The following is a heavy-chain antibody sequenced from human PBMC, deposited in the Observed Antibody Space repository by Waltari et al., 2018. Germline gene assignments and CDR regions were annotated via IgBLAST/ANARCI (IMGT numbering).Heavy chain of an antibody. D-gene: IGHD2-8*01. J-gene: IGHJ6*03. CDR3: AKGDGYYYYMDV. Sequence: QVQLVESGGGVVQPGGSLRLSCAASGFTFSSYGMHWVRQAPGKGLEWVAFIRYDGSNKYYADSVKGRFTISRDNSKNTLYLQMNSLRAEDTAVYYCAKGDGYYYYMDVWGKGTTVTVSS. V-gene: IGHV3-30*02. CDR1: GFTFSSYG. CDR2: IRYDGSNK.